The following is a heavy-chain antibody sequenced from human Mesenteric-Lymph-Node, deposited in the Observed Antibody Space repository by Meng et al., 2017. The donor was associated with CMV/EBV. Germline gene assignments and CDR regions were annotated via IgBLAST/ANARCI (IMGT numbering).Heavy chain of an antibody. J-gene: IGHJ6*02. CDR2: ISNSGSTTI. D-gene: IGHD7-27*01. CDR3: ARAWGTHLGYYGMDV. Sequence: GGSLRLSCVASGFTFGLYEMNWVRQAPGKGLEWVSYISNSGSTTIYSGDSVKGRFTISRDNAKNSLYLQMNSLRAEDTAVYYCARAWGTHLGYYGMDVWGQGTTVTVSS. CDR1: GFTFGLYE. V-gene: IGHV3-48*03.